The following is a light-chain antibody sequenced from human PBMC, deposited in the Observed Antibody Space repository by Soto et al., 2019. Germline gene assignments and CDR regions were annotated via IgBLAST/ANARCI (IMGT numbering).Light chain of an antibody. J-gene: IGKJ1*01. Sequence: DIQMTQSPSTLSSSIGDRVTITCRASQTISSWLAWYQQKPRKAPKLLIYEAFNLESGVPSRFSGSGSGTEFTLTIFSLQPDDFATYYCQQYHSYPWTFGQGTKVAIK. V-gene: IGKV1-5*03. CDR1: QTISSW. CDR3: QQYHSYPWT. CDR2: EAF.